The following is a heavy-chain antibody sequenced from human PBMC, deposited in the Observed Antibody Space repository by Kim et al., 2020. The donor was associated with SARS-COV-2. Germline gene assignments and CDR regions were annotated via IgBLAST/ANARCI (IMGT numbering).Heavy chain of an antibody. V-gene: IGHV1-8*01. D-gene: IGHD4-17*01. CDR3: ARGQILYGDYVFHVPLYYYYMDV. CDR1: GYTFTSYD. CDR2: MNPNSGNT. Sequence: ASVKVSCKASGYTFTSYDINWVRQATGQGLEWMGWMNPNSGNTGYAQKFQGRVTMTRNTSISTAYMELSSLRSEDTAVYYCARGQILYGDYVFHVPLYYYYMDVWGKGTTVTVSS. J-gene: IGHJ6*03.